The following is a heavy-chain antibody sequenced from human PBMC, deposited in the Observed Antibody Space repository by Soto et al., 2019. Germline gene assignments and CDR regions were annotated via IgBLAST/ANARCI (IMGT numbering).Heavy chain of an antibody. D-gene: IGHD5-18*01. V-gene: IGHV4-30-2*02. CDR3: ASLGYTHNWFDP. CDR2: IYHSGST. J-gene: IGHJ5*02. Sequence: PSETLSLTCAVSGGSISSGGYSWSWIRQPPGKGLEWIGYIYHSGSTYYNPSLKSRVTISVDRSKNQFSLKLSSVTAADTAVYYCASLGYTHNWFDPWGQGTLVTVSS. CDR1: GGSISSGGYS.